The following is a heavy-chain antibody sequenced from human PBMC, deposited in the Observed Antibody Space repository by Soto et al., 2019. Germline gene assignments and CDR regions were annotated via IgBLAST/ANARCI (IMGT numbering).Heavy chain of an antibody. CDR1: GFTFSGYW. Sequence: GGSLSLSCVATGFTFSGYWMNWVRQAPGKGLEWVGRIKSKTDGGTTDYAAPVKGRFTVSRDDSKNTLYLQMNSLKTEDTAVYYCTTDMAYNWIIGSLWGQGTLVTVSS. D-gene: IGHD1-20*01. J-gene: IGHJ4*02. CDR2: IKSKTDGGTT. V-gene: IGHV3-15*07. CDR3: TTDMAYNWIIGSL.